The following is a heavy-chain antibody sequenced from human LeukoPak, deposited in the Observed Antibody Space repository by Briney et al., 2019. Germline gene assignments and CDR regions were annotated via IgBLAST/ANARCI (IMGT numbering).Heavy chain of an antibody. Sequence: PGGSLRLSCVASGFTYANYAMNWVRQAPGKRLEWVASITGTGGRGGIYYADSVKGRFTISRDNSKHTLFLQMSSLRAEDTAVYHCAKGDRGHCTGVKCYPFDYWGQGTVVTVSS. CDR3: AKGDRGHCTGVKCYPFDY. CDR2: ITGTGGRGGI. CDR1: GFTYANYA. D-gene: IGHD2-8*02. J-gene: IGHJ4*02. V-gene: IGHV3-23*01.